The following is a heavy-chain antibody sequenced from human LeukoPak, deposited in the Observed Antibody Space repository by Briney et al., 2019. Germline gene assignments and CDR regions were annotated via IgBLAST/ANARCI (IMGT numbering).Heavy chain of an antibody. CDR3: ARDSVEWLPPDYVVY. D-gene: IGHD6-19*01. V-gene: IGHV3-21*01. J-gene: IGHJ4*02. Sequence: GGSLTLSCPAYGFTFSSHSMNWVRQAAGIVLGWDSSISSSSSYVYYAASVKDRFIHPRDNAKHSQYLQMNSLRAEDTAVYYCARDSVEWLPPDYVVYWGQGTLVTVSS. CDR2: ISSSSSYV. CDR1: GFTFSSHS.